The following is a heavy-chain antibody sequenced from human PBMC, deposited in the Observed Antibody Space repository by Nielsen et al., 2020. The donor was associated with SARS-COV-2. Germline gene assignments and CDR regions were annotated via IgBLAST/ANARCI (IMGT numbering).Heavy chain of an antibody. CDR3: ARDLHDRSIWYFDL. V-gene: IGHV3-21*05. D-gene: IGHD3-10*01. J-gene: IGHJ2*01. Sequence: GESLKISCAASGFTFSSYSMNWIRQAPGKGLEWVSYISSTSGYTNYADSVKGRFTISRDNAKNSLYLQMNSLRAEDTAMYYCARDLHDRSIWYFDLWGRGTLVTVSS. CDR2: ISSTSGYT. CDR1: GFTFSSYS.